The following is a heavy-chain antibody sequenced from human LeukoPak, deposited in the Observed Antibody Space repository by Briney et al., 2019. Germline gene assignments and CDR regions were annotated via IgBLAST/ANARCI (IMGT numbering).Heavy chain of an antibody. CDR3: ASDNSKMRDNGFDM. CDR2: INPDSGGT. Sequence: ASVKVSCKASGYTFTDYHIYWVRQAPGQGLEWMGWINPDSGGTSYGQKSQGRVSLTRDTSISTDYMELSSLTSDGTAIYYCASDNSKMRDNGFDMWGQGTMVTVSS. J-gene: IGHJ3*02. V-gene: IGHV1-2*02. D-gene: IGHD1-20*01. CDR1: GYTFTDYH.